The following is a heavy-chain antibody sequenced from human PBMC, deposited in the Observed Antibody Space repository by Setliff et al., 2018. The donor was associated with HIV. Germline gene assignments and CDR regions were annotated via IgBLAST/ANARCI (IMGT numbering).Heavy chain of an antibody. CDR2: IYYSGST. J-gene: IGHJ4*02. V-gene: IGHV4-61*01. CDR3: ARDPPGYGDSKDY. D-gene: IGHD4-17*01. Sequence: SETLSLTCSVSGGSVGSGSYYWSWIRQSPGKGLEWLGYIYYSGSTTYNPSLRSRVTIYIDTSKNQFSLNLRSVTAADTAVYYCARDPPGYGDSKDYWGQGKLVTVSS. CDR1: GGSVGSGSYY.